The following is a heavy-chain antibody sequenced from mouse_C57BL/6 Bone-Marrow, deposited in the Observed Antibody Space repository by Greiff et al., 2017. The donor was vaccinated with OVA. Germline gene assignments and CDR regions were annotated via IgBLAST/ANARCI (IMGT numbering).Heavy chain of an antibody. V-gene: IGHV1-55*01. CDR1: GYTFTSYW. D-gene: IGHD1-1*01. CDR2: IYPGSGST. Sequence: QVQLQQPGAELVKPGASVKMSCKASGYTFTSYWITWVKQRPGQGLEWIGDIYPGSGSTNYNEKFKSKATLTVDTSSSTAYMQLSSLTSEDSAVYYCARSIYYGSSSYYFDSWGQGTTLTVCS. J-gene: IGHJ2*01. CDR3: ARSIYYGSSSYYFDS.